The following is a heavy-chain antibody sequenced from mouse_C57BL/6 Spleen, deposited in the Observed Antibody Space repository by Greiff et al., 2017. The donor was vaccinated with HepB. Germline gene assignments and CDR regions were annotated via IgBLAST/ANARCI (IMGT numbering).Heavy chain of an antibody. CDR1: GFTFSSYA. CDR2: ISDGGSYT. V-gene: IGHV5-4*03. J-gene: IGHJ2*01. D-gene: IGHD2-5*01. Sequence: DVKLQESGGGLVKPGGSLKLSCAASGFTFSSYAMSWVRQTPEKRLEWVATISDGGSYTYYPDNVKGRFTISRDNAKNNLYLQMSHLKSEDTAMYYCASYSNYVFDYWGQGTTLTVSS. CDR3: ASYSNYVFDY.